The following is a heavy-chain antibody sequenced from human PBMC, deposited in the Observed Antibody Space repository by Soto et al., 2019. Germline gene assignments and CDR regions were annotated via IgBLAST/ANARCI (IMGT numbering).Heavy chain of an antibody. CDR3: AKRLTTGYVRGAFDI. D-gene: IGHD5-12*01. CDR1: GFTFSSHA. V-gene: IGHV3-23*01. J-gene: IGHJ3*02. CDR2: ISDTGDKT. Sequence: DVQLLESGGDLVQPGGSLRLSCAASGFTFSSHAMNWVRQAPGRGLEWVSLISDTGDKTYYADSVKGRFTISRDNSKNTLDLQMNFLRAEDTAVYFCAKRLTTGYVRGAFDIWGQGTMVTVSS.